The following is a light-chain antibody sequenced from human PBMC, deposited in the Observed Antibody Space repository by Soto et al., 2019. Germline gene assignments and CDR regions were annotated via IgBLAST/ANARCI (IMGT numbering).Light chain of an antibody. Sequence: DVVMTQSPLSLRVTLGQPASVSCRSSQSLVHSDGNTYLTWFQQRPGQSPRRLIYKVSNRDSGVPDRFSGSGSGTDFTLRVSRVEAEDVGVYYCMQGAHWPYTFGQGTKLEIK. V-gene: IGKV2-30*02. CDR1: QSLVHSDGNTY. CDR3: MQGAHWPYT. CDR2: KVS. J-gene: IGKJ2*01.